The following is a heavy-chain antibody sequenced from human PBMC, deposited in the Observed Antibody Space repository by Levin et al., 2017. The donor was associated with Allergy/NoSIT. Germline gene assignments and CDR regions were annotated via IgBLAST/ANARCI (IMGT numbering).Heavy chain of an antibody. CDR3: AKKQGGTSGFSFDV. CDR2: ITGGGGDK. Sequence: GGSLRLSCAASGFTFSDYAMTWVRQAPGKGLEWVSVITGGGGDKYYGDSVKGRFTVSRDNSKDTLYFEFNSLRAEDTAVYYCAKKQGGTSGFSFDVWGQGTMVTVSS. J-gene: IGHJ3*01. V-gene: IGHV3-23*01. CDR1: GFTFSDYA. D-gene: IGHD1-1*01.